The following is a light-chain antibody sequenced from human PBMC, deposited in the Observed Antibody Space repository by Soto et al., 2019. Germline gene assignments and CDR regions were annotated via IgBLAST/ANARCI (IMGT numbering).Light chain of an antibody. V-gene: IGLV2-14*01. CDR2: EVS. CDR1: SRDVGGYNY. Sequence: QSVLTQPASVSGSPGQSISISCTGTSRDVGGYNYVSWYQQHPGKAPKLMIYEVSNRPSGVSNRISGSKSGNTASLTIPGLQAEDEADYYCTSYTTSSIVAFGGGTKLTVL. J-gene: IGLJ2*01. CDR3: TSYTTSSIVA.